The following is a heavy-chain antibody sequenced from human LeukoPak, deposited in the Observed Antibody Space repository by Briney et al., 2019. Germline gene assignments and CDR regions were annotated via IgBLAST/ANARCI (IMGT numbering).Heavy chain of an antibody. Sequence: SETLSLTCTVSGGSISIYYWSWIRQPPGKGLEWLGYVYNSGSTDYNPSLKSRVTISADTSKNQFSLKLSSVTAADTAVYYCVRDRELFYWGQGTLVTASS. D-gene: IGHD1-7*01. CDR3: VRDRELFY. CDR1: GGSISIYY. CDR2: VYNSGST. J-gene: IGHJ4*02. V-gene: IGHV4-59*01.